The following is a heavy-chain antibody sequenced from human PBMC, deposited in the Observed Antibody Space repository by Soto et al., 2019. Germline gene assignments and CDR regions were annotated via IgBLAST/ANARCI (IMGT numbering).Heavy chain of an antibody. CDR2: IYYSGST. CDR3: ARSQWLDY. J-gene: IGHJ4*02. D-gene: IGHD6-19*01. CDR1: GGSISRYY. Sequence: SETLSLTCTVSGGSISRYYWNWIRQPPGKGLEWIGYIYYSGSTNYNPSLKSRVTISVDTSKNQFSLKLSSVTAADTAVYYCARSQWLDYWGQGTLVTVSS. V-gene: IGHV4-59*01.